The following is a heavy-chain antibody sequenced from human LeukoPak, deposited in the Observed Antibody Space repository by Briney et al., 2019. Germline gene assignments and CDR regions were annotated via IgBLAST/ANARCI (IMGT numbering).Heavy chain of an antibody. Sequence: SETLSLTCAVFGGSISSSNWWSWVRQPPGKGLEWIGEIYHSGSTNYNPSLKSRVTISVDKSKNQFSLKLSSVTAADTAVYYCARVQSGSYLGYYYYGMDVWGQGTTVTVSS. CDR3: ARVQSGSYLGYYYYGMDV. D-gene: IGHD1-26*01. CDR2: IYHSGST. CDR1: GGSISSSNW. J-gene: IGHJ6*02. V-gene: IGHV4-4*02.